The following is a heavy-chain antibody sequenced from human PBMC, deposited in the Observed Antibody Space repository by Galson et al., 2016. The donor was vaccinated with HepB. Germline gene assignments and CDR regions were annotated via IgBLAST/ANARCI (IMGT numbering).Heavy chain of an antibody. D-gene: IGHD6-19*01. CDR1: GDSVSSNSAA. J-gene: IGHJ4*02. Sequence: CAISGDSVSSNSAARDWIRQSQSRGLEWLGRTYYRSKWYNEYAVSVKSRITITSDTSKNQFSLQLNSVTPDDTAVYYCARDTVRSGWYLFYFDYWGQGTLVTVSS. V-gene: IGHV6-1*01. CDR2: TYYRSKWYN. CDR3: ARDTVRSGWYLFYFDY.